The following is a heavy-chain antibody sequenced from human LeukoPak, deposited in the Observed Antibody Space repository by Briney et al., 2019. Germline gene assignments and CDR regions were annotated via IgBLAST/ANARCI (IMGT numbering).Heavy chain of an antibody. CDR2: ISSSGSTI. Sequence: GGSLRLSCAASGFTFSDYYMSWIRQAPGKGLEWVSYISSSGSTIYYADSVKGRFTISRDNAKNSLYLQMNSLRAEDTAVYYCARAVVPAAIGLRYFDYWGQGTLVTVSS. D-gene: IGHD2-2*01. J-gene: IGHJ4*02. V-gene: IGHV3-11*01. CDR3: ARAVVPAAIGLRYFDY. CDR1: GFTFSDYY.